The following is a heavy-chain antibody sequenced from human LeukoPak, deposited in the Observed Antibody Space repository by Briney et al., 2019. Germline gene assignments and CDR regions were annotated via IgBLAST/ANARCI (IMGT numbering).Heavy chain of an antibody. V-gene: IGHV4-34*01. J-gene: IGHJ6*02. CDR1: GGSFSGYY. Sequence: SETLSLTCAVYGGSFSGYYWSWIRQPPGKGLEWIGEINHSGSTNYNPSLKSRVTISVDTSKNQFSLKLSSVTAADTAVYYCARSYGMDVWGQGTTVTVSS. CDR2: INHSGST. CDR3: ARSYGMDV.